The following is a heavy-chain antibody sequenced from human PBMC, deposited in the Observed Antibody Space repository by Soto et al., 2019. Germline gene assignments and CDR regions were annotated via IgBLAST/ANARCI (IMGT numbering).Heavy chain of an antibody. V-gene: IGHV3-21*01. J-gene: IGHJ6*03. CDR2: ISSSSSYI. D-gene: IGHD3-3*01. CDR1: GFTFSSYS. Sequence: EVQLVESGGGLVKPGGSLRLSCAASGFTFSSYSMNWVRQAPGKGLEWVASISSSSSYIYYADSVKGRFTISRDNAKNLLYLQMNSLGAEDTAVCYCAVLIFLELSPGSMDVWGKGTTVTASS. CDR3: AVLIFLELSPGSMDV.